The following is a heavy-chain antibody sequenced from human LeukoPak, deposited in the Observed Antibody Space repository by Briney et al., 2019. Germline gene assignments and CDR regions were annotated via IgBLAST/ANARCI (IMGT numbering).Heavy chain of an antibody. J-gene: IGHJ4*02. V-gene: IGHV3-30*04. D-gene: IGHD3-22*01. CDR2: TSHDGDKE. CDR1: GFTFSDYA. CDR3: ARTRTYYYDSSGYSKPTFDY. Sequence: GGSLRLSCAASGFTFSDYAMHWVRQAPGKGLEWVAVTSHDGDKEYYADSVKGRFTISRDNSKNTLYLQMNSLRPEDTAVYYCARTRTYYYDSSGYSKPTFDYWGQGTLVTVSS.